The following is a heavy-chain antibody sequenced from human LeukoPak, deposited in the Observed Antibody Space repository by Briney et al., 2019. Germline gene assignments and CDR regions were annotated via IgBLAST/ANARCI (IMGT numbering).Heavy chain of an antibody. CDR1: GYSFTIYW. Sequence: GESLKISCKDSGYSFTIYWIAWVRQMPGKGLDGMGIIYPGDSDTRYNPSFQGQVTISADKSISTAYLQWNSLKASDTAIYYCARRSFDYYYMDVWGKGTTVTVSS. CDR2: IYPGDSDT. V-gene: IGHV5-51*01. J-gene: IGHJ6*03. D-gene: IGHD2/OR15-2a*01. CDR3: ARRSFDYYYMDV.